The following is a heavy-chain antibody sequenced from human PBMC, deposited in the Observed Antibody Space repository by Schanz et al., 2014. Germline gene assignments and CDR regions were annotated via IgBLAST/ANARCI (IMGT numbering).Heavy chain of an antibody. D-gene: IGHD3-10*01. CDR1: GFTFRTSA. J-gene: IGHJ4*01. CDR3: VRIGGIIFDY. V-gene: IGHV3-23*01. CDR2: ILGLASTT. Sequence: SCAASGFTFRTSAMSWVRHVPGKGLDWVSAILGLASTTYYADSVKVRFTISRDNSKNLLYMQMKSRRAEDKAVYHCVRIGGIIFDY.